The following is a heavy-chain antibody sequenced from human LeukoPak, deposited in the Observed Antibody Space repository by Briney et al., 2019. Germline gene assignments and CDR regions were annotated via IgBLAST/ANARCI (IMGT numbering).Heavy chain of an antibody. CDR3: AAGEYGSGSYYSDC. J-gene: IGHJ4*02. CDR2: IYYSGST. CDR1: GGSISSYY. V-gene: IGHV4-59*08. D-gene: IGHD3-10*01. Sequence: KPSETLSLTCTVSGGSISSYYWSWIRQPPGKGLEWIGYIYYSGSTNYNPSLNIRVTISVDASKNQFSLRLNSVTAADTAVYYCAAGEYGSGSYYSDCWGQGTLVTVSS.